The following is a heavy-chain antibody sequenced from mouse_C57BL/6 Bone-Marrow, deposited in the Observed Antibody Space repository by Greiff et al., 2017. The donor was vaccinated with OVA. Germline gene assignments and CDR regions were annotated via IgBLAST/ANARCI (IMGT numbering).Heavy chain of an antibody. CDR2: VYPYNGGT. D-gene: IGHD1-1*01. V-gene: IGHV1-36*01. J-gene: IGHJ2*01. Sequence: VQLKESGPVLVKPGPSVKISCKASGFTFTDYYMHWVQQSHGKTLEWIGLVYPYNGGTSYNQKFKGKATLTVDTSSSTAYMELNSLTSEDSAVYYCLITTDWGDFDYWGQGTTLTVSS. CDR1: GFTFTDYY. CDR3: LITTDWGDFDY.